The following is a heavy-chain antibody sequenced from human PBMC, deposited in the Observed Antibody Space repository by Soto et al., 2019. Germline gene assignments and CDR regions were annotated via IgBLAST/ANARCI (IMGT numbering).Heavy chain of an antibody. Sequence: PSETLSLTCTVSGGSISSYYRSWIRQPPGKGLEWIGYIYYSGSTDYNPSLKSRVTISVDTSKNQFSLKLSSVTAADTAVYYCARELFGRSVWFDPWGQGTLVTVSS. J-gene: IGHJ5*02. CDR3: ARELFGRSVWFDP. V-gene: IGHV4-59*01. D-gene: IGHD3-10*01. CDR2: IYYSGST. CDR1: GGSISSYY.